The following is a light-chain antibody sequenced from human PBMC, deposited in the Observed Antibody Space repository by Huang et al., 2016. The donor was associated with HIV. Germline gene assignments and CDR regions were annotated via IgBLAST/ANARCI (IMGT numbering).Light chain of an antibody. V-gene: IGKV1-16*02. Sequence: DIQMTQSPSSLSASVGDRVTITCRASQGISNSLAWFQQKPGKAHKSLIYAASRLLSGVPSKFSGRGSGTDFTLTISSLQPDDFATYYCQQYHKYPLTFGPGTKVDLK. CDR1: QGISNS. J-gene: IGKJ3*01. CDR2: AAS. CDR3: QQYHKYPLT.